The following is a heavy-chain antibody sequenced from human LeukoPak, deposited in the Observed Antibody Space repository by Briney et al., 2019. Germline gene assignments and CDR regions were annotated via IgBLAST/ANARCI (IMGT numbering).Heavy chain of an antibody. CDR3: AKDPFSCRSSGCHGIDY. CDR2: ISGSGGST. V-gene: IGHV3-23*01. CDR1: GFTFSSYA. Sequence: GGSLRLSCAASGFTFSSYATSWVRQAPGKGLEWVSAISGSGGSTYYADSVKGRFTISRDNSKNTLYLQMNSLRAEDTAVYYCAKDPFSCRSSGCHGIDYWGQGTLVTVSS. J-gene: IGHJ4*02. D-gene: IGHD6-19*01.